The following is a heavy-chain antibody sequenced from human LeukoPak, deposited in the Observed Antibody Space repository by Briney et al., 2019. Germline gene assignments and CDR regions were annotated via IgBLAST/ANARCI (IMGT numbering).Heavy chain of an antibody. CDR2: ISSSGGTI. V-gene: IGHV3-48*02. J-gene: IGHJ4*02. D-gene: IGHD5-18*01. CDR3: ARERGYNYGYSDY. CDR1: GFTFSSYS. Sequence: PGGSLRLSCAASGFTFSSYSMNWVRQAPGKGLEWVSYISSSGGTIYDADSVRGRFTISRDNAKNSLHLQMNSLRDEDTAVYYCARERGYNYGYSDYWGQGTLVTVSS.